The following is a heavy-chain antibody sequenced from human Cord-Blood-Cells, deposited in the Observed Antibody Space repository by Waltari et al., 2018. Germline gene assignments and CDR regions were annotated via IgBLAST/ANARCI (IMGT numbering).Heavy chain of an antibody. Sequence: QVQLQHWGAGRLKPSETLSLTCAVYGGSCRGYYWRWIRQRPWKGWGWIGEIKHSGSANNSPSPNTRVTISVSTSKKQFSLKLSSVTAADTAIYYCARGRGDDSSGYYYVDYWGQGTLVTVSS. V-gene: IGHV4-34*01. CDR3: ARGRGDDSSGYYYVDY. J-gene: IGHJ4*02. CDR1: GGSCRGYY. CDR2: IKHSGSA. D-gene: IGHD3-22*01.